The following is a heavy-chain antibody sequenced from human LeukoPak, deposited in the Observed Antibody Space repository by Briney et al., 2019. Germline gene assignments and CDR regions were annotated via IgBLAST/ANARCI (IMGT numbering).Heavy chain of an antibody. CDR1: GGSISSGSYY. CDR3: ARDSLYYDYVWGSYQDVGAFDI. J-gene: IGHJ3*02. D-gene: IGHD3-16*02. CDR2: IYTSGST. Sequence: SETLSLTCTVSGGSISSGSYYWSWIRQPAGKGLEWIGRIYTSGSTNYNPSLKSRVTISVDTSKNQFSLKLSSVTAADTAVYYCARDSLYYDYVWGSYQDVGAFDIWGQGTMVTVSS. V-gene: IGHV4-61*02.